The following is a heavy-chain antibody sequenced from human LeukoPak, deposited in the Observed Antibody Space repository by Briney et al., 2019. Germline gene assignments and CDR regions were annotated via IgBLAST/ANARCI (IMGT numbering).Heavy chain of an antibody. D-gene: IGHD3-10*01. Sequence: PGGSLRLSCAASGFSLGTYYMSWVRQAPGKGLEWVANIKQDGSEKHYVDSVKGRFTISRDNSKNSLYLQMSSLRAEDTAVYYCAGDPRGSEYSHFDSWGQGTLVTVPS. CDR3: AGDPRGSEYSHFDS. J-gene: IGHJ4*02. V-gene: IGHV3-7*01. CDR1: GFSLGTYY. CDR2: IKQDGSEK.